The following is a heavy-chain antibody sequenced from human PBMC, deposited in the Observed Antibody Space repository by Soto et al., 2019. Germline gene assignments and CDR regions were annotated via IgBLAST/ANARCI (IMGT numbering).Heavy chain of an antibody. V-gene: IGHV3-23*01. CDR1: GFTFSSYA. J-gene: IGHJ6*03. CDR3: AKELRFGQQLAYYMAV. D-gene: IGHD6-13*01. CDR2: ISGSGGST. Sequence: PGGSLRLSCAASGFTFSSYAMSWVRQAPGKGLEWVSAISGSGGSTYYADSVKGRFTISRDNSKNTLYLQMNSLRAEDTAVYYCAKELRFGQQLAYYMAVWGKGTTVTVSS.